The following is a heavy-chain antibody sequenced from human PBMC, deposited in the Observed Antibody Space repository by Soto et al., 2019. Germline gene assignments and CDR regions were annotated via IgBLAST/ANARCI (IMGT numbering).Heavy chain of an antibody. V-gene: IGHV1-69*13. J-gene: IGHJ6*02. Sequence: GASVKVSCKASGGTFSSYAVSWVRQAPGQGLEWMGGIIPIFGTANYAQKFQGRVTITADESTSAAYMELSSLRSEDTAVYYCARRRGVAATRNYYYYGMDVWGQGTTVTVSS. CDR2: IIPIFGTA. CDR3: ARRRGVAATRNYYYYGMDV. D-gene: IGHD2-15*01. CDR1: GGTFSSYA.